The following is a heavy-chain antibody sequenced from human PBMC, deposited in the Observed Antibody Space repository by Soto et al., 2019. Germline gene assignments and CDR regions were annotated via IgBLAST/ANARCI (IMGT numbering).Heavy chain of an antibody. CDR1: GYPVTAYY. CDR2: INPATGAA. V-gene: IGHV1-2*02. D-gene: IGHD3-3*01. CDR3: ARGGGVGVAGSAAFDM. J-gene: IGHJ3*02. Sequence: QLHLVQSGAVVKKPGASVTVSCSASGYPVTAYYMHWVRQAPGRGLEWMGGINPATGAAKYTKTFQGRVTMTRDTSTSTVFMELSGLTSEDPAVFYCARGGGVGVAGSAAFDMWGQGTLVTVSS.